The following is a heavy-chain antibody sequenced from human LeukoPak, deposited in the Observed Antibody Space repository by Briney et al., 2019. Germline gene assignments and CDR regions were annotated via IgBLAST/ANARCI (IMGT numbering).Heavy chain of an antibody. CDR1: GFTFSSYA. CDR2: ISYDGSNK. Sequence: PGGSLRLSCAASGFTFSSYAMHWVRQAPGKGLEWVAVISYDGSNKYYADSVKGRFTISRDNSKNTLYLQMNSLRAEDTAVYYCARGGIQLWSGDRGDYWGQGTLVTVSS. J-gene: IGHJ4*02. D-gene: IGHD5-18*01. V-gene: IGHV3-30-3*01. CDR3: ARGGIQLWSGDRGDY.